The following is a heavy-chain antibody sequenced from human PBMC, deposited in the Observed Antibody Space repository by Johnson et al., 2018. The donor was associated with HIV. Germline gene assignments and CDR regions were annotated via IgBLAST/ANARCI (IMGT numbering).Heavy chain of an antibody. CDR2: ISYDGSNK. J-gene: IGHJ3*02. V-gene: IGHV3-30*04. Sequence: QVQLVESGGGVVQPGGSLRLPCVASGFTFSSYAMHWVRQAPGKGLEWVAVISYDGSNKYYADSVKGRFTISRDNSKNTLYLQMNSLRAEDTAVYYCAREKIRAFDIWGQGTMVTVAS. CDR3: AREKIRAFDI. CDR1: GFTFSSYA.